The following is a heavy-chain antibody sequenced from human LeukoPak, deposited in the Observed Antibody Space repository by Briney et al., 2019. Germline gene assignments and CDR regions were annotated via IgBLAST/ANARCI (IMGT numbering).Heavy chain of an antibody. D-gene: IGHD3-9*01. V-gene: IGHV1-2*02. CDR2: INPNSGGT. CDR3: ARVLHYDILTGYYTWFDP. CDR1: GYTFTGYY. Sequence: ASVKVSFKASGYTFTGYYMHWVRQAPGQGLEWMGWINPNSGGTNYAQKFQGRVTMTRDTSISTAYMELSRLRSDDTAVYYCARVLHYDILTGYYTWFDPWGQGTLVTVSS. J-gene: IGHJ5*02.